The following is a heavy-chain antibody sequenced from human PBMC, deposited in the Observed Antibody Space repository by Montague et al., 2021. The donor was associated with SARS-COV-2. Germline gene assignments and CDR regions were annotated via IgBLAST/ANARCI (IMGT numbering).Heavy chain of an antibody. CDR3: ARGGGDSADYYYYAMDV. Sequence: SETLSLTCTVSGGSISSYYWSWIRQPPGKGLQRIGYIYNNGSTNCNTSLKSRVTLSIDTSKNQFSLKLTSVTAADTAVYYCARGGGDSADYYYYAMDVWGQGTTVTVSS. CDR1: GGSISSYY. V-gene: IGHV4-59*01. D-gene: IGHD2-21*02. CDR2: IYNNGST. J-gene: IGHJ6*02.